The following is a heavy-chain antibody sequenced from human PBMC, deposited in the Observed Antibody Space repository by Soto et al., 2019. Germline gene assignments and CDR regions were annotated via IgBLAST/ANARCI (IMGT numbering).Heavy chain of an antibody. CDR3: ARDKGPDTYGQTRIRDYSSAMDV. Sequence: QVQLQGSGPRLVKPSQTLSLTCSVSGASISSGAYFWTWIRHHPGKGLEWIGYIYYGVSTSYTYHNPSLQSRVTISVDTSKNLFSLRLPSVTAADTATYYCARDKGPDTYGQTRIRDYSSAMDVWGQGTTVIVSS. CDR1: GASISSGAYF. D-gene: IGHD5-18*01. CDR2: IYYGVSTSYT. V-gene: IGHV4-31*03. J-gene: IGHJ6*02.